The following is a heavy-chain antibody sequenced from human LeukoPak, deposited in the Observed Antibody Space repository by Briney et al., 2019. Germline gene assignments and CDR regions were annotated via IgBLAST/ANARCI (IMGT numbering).Heavy chain of an antibody. CDR1: GFNVSSNY. V-gene: IGHV3-66*01. CDR3: AREKYYGSGSTLLFEILHFDY. Sequence: GGSLRLSCAASGFNVSSNYMSWVRQAPGKGLEWVSIIYSGGTTSYADSVKGRFTISTDISKNTLYLQMNSLRAEDTAVYYCAREKYYGSGSTLLFEILHFDYWGQGTLVTVSS. CDR2: IYSGGTT. J-gene: IGHJ4*02. D-gene: IGHD3-10*01.